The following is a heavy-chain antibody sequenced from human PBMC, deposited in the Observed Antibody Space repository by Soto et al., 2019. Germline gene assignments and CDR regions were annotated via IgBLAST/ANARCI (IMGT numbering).Heavy chain of an antibody. J-gene: IGHJ6*02. Sequence: QVQLEQSGAEVKKPGSSVKVSCKASGGTFRTAAISWVRQAPGQGLEWMGGIMPVFRTPDYAQKFQGRVTITADESTNTAYMELRGLRSDDTAVYYCARDNDRPQLGGNYYYILDVCGQGTRITVSS. CDR1: GGTFRTAA. CDR2: IMPVFRTP. CDR3: ARDNDRPQLGGNYYYILDV. V-gene: IGHV1-69*12. D-gene: IGHD2-8*01.